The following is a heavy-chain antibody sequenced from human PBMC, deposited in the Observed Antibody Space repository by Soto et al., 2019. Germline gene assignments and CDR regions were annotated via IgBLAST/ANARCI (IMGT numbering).Heavy chain of an antibody. CDR2: IYYSGST. Sequence: PSETLSLTCTVSGGSISSYYWSWIRQPPGKGLEWIGYIYYSGSTNYNPSLKSRVTISVDTSKNQFSLKLSSVTAADTAVYYCARDGFRNDWGSYRSCCNWFDPWGQGTLVTVSS. D-gene: IGHD3-16*02. V-gene: IGHV4-59*01. J-gene: IGHJ5*02. CDR3: ARDGFRNDWGSYRSCCNWFDP. CDR1: GGSISSYY.